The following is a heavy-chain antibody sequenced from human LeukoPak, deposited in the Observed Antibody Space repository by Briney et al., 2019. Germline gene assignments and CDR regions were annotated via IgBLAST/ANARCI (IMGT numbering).Heavy chain of an antibody. J-gene: IGHJ6*02. V-gene: IGHV1-69*13. D-gene: IGHD2-21*01. CDR2: IIPIFGTA. CDR3: ARPLFIYYYGMDV. CDR1: GGTFSSYA. Sequence: SVKVSCKASGGTFSSYAVSWVRQAPGQGLEWMGGIIPIFGTANYAQKFQGRVTITADESTSTAYMELSSLRSEDTAVYYCARPLFIYYYGMDVWGQGTTVTVSS.